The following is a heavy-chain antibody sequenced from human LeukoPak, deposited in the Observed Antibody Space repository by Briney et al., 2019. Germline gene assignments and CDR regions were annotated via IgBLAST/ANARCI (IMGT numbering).Heavy chain of an antibody. CDR2: IKKDGSEK. CDR1: GFTFSSHW. J-gene: IGHJ4*02. V-gene: IGHV3-7*01. D-gene: IGHD3-10*01. CDR3: ARGLAYGSGSYAQY. Sequence: GGSLRLSCAASGFTFSSHWMSWVRQAPGKGLEWVANIKKDGSEKYYVDAVKGRFTISRDNAKNSLYLQMNSLRAEDTAVYYCARGLAYGSGSYAQYWGQGTLVTVSS.